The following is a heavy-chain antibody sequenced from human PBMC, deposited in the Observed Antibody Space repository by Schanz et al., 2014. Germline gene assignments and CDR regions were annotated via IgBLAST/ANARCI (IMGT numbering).Heavy chain of an antibody. CDR3: AKRCSSTSCSHGAFDI. Sequence: EVQLVESGGGLVQPGGSLRLSCAASGFTVSSKYMNWVRQAPGKGPEWVSGISANGGSTHYADSVKGRFTISRDNSKNTLYLQMNSLRDEDTAMYYCAKRCSSTSCSHGAFDIWGQGTMVTVSS. CDR1: GFTVSSKY. V-gene: IGHV3-23*04. D-gene: IGHD2-2*01. J-gene: IGHJ3*02. CDR2: ISANGGST.